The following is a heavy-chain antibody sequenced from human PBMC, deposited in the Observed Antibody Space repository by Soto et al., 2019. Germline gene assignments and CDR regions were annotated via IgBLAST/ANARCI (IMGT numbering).Heavy chain of an antibody. V-gene: IGHV2-70*01. J-gene: IGHJ6*02. D-gene: IGHD6-6*01. CDR3: ARKYISFPYSGMDV. Sequence: TPTRPEPWYFSGVSVRTREKCVSWIRQPPGKALEWLALIDWDDDKYYSTSLKTRLTISKDTSKNQVVLTMTNMDPVDTATYYCARKYISFPYSGMDVRVQGTKVTVSS. CDR1: GVSVRTREKC. CDR2: IDWDDDK.